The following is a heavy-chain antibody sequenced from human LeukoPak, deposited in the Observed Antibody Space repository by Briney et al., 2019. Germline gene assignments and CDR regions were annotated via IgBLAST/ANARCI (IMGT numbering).Heavy chain of an antibody. V-gene: IGHV5-51*01. CDR3: ARHRPGGGNYDSFHY. J-gene: IGHJ4*02. CDR1: GYSFNTNW. D-gene: IGHD1-26*01. Sequence: GESLQISCKGSGYSFNTNWIGWVRQMPGKGLEWMGIIYPGDSDTRYSPSFQGQVTISADKSISTAYLQWSSLKASDTAMYYCARHRPGGGNYDSFHYWGQGTLVTVSS. CDR2: IYPGDSDT.